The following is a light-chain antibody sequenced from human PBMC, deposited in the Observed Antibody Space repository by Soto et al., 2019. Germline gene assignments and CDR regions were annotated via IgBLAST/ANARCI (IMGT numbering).Light chain of an antibody. V-gene: IGKV1-5*03. CDR3: QHYNSYPFT. Sequence: DIQMTQSPSTLSASVGDRVTITCRASQSISSWLAWYQQKPGKAPKLLIYKASSLEGGVPSRFSGSGSETDFTLTISSLQPDDSATYFCQHYNSYPFTFGAGTTVDIK. CDR2: KAS. CDR1: QSISSW. J-gene: IGKJ3*01.